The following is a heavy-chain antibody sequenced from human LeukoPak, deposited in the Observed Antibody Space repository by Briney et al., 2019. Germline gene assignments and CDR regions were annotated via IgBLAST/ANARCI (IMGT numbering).Heavy chain of an antibody. CDR3: AREVATYDYYYYMDV. J-gene: IGHJ6*03. CDR1: GGSISSYY. D-gene: IGHD5-12*01. Sequence: SETLSLTCTVSGGSISSYYWSWIRQPPGKGLEWIGYIYYSGSTNYNPSLKSRVTISVDTSKNQFSLKLSSVTAADTAVYYCAREVATYDYYYYMDVWGKGTTVTVSS. CDR2: IYYSGST. V-gene: IGHV4-59*01.